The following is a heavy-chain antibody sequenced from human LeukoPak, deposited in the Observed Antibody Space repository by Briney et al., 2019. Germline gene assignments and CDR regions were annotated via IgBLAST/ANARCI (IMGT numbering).Heavy chain of an antibody. CDR2: ISSSGSTI. D-gene: IGHD3-10*01. CDR1: GFTFRDYY. Sequence: PGGSLRLSCAASGFTFRDYYMSWIRQAPGKGLEWVSYISSSGSTIYYADSVKGRFTISRDNAKNSLYLQMNSLRAEDTAVYYCARETLYYYGSGSYYNPFDYWGQGTLVTVSS. CDR3: ARETLYYYGSGSYYNPFDY. V-gene: IGHV3-11*01. J-gene: IGHJ4*02.